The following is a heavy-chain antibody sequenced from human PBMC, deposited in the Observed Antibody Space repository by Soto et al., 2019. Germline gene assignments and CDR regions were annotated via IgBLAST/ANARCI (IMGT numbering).Heavy chain of an antibody. CDR3: ARGNGIASRPADY. Sequence: SETLSLTCAVYGGSFSNYYWSWIRQPPGKGLEWIGEINQSGITNYNPSLKSRVTISEDASKNQFSLKLSSVTAADTAVYYCARGNGIASRPADYWGQGALVTVSS. CDR2: INQSGIT. V-gene: IGHV4-34*01. D-gene: IGHD6-13*01. CDR1: GGSFSNYY. J-gene: IGHJ4*02.